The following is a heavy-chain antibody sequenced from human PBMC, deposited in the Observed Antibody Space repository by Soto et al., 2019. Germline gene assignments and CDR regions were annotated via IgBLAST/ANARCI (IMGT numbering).Heavy chain of an antibody. J-gene: IGHJ4*02. Sequence: EVQLLGSGGGLVQPGGSLRLSCAASEFTFSSYAMSWVRQAPGKGLEWVSAISGSGVSPYYADSVKGRFTISRDNSKNTLYLQMNSLRAEDTAVYYCAKVQHYSSSWSEFDYWGQGTLVTVSS. D-gene: IGHD6-13*01. V-gene: IGHV3-23*01. CDR3: AKVQHYSSSWSEFDY. CDR1: EFTFSSYA. CDR2: ISGSGVSP.